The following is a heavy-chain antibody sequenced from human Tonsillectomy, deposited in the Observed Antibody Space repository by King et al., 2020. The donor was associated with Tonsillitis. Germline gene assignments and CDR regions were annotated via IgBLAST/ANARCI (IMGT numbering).Heavy chain of an antibody. D-gene: IGHD3-3*01. J-gene: IGHJ5*02. CDR1: GFTFSSYG. CDR3: AKDFGRYDFRRLDP. V-gene: IGHV3-30*18. CDR2: ISYDGSNK. Sequence: VQLVESGGGVVQPGRSLRLSCAASGFTFSSYGMHWVRQAPGKGLEWVAVISYDGSNKYYADSVKGRFTISRDNCKNTLYLQMNSLRAEDTAVYYCAKDFGRYDFRRLDPWGQGTLVTVSS.